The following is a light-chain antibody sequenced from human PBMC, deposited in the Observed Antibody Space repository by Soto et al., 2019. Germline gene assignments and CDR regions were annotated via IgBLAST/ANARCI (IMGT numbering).Light chain of an antibody. CDR3: QQYHSKPRWT. J-gene: IGKJ1*01. V-gene: IGKV3-20*01. CDR1: HSVSSSS. Sequence: EIVLTQSPGTLSLSPGERATLSCRASHSVSSSSLAWYQQKPGQAPRLLISGASTRAAGIPDRFSGSGSGTDFTLTIRGLEPEDFAVYYCQQYHSKPRWTFGQGTKVEIK. CDR2: GAS.